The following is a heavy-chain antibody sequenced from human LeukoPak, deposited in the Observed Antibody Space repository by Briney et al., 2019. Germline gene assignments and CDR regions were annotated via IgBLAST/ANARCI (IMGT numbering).Heavy chain of an antibody. V-gene: IGHV3-7*01. Sequence: GGSLRLSCEGSAFIFSGHWMNWVRQTPGKGLEWVASIKEDGSERQYVDSVKGRFTISRDNAKNTLYLQMNSLRAEDTAVYYCAPQQTYSPYNWFDPWGQGTLVTVSS. J-gene: IGHJ5*02. D-gene: IGHD4-11*01. CDR1: AFIFSGHW. CDR2: IKEDGSER. CDR3: APQQTYSPYNWFDP.